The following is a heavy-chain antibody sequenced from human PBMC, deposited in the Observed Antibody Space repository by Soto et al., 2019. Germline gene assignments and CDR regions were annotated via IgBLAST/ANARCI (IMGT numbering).Heavy chain of an antibody. CDR1: GFTFSSYG. J-gene: IGHJ3*02. Sequence: GGSLRLSCAASGFTFSSYGMHWVRQAPGKGLEWVAVIWYDGSNKYYADSVKGRFTISRDNSKNTLYLQMNSLRAEDTAVYYCARDPAASRVAGTDAFDIWGQGTMVTVSS. CDR2: IWYDGSNK. V-gene: IGHV3-33*01. D-gene: IGHD6-19*01. CDR3: ARDPAASRVAGTDAFDI.